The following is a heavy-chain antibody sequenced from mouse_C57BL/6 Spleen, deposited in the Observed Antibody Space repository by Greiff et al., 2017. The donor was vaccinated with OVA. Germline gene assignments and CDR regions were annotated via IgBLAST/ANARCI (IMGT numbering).Heavy chain of an antibody. CDR3: ARGALYDGYSPYYAMDY. Sequence: VQLQQPGTELVKPGASVKLSCKASGYTFTSYWMHWVKQRPGQGLEWIGNINPSNGGTNYNEKFKSKATLTVDKSSSTAYMQLSSLTSEDSAVYYCARGALYDGYSPYYAMDYGGQGTSVTVSS. CDR1: GYTFTSYW. CDR2: INPSNGGT. J-gene: IGHJ4*01. V-gene: IGHV1-53*01. D-gene: IGHD2-3*01.